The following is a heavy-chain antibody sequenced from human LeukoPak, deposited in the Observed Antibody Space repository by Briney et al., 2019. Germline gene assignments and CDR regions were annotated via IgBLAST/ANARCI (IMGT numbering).Heavy chain of an antibody. CDR1: GFTFTTYS. J-gene: IGHJ4*02. CDR2: ISSGSSAI. Sequence: GGSLRLSCEASGFTFTTYSMTWVRQAPGKGMEWVSIISSGSSAIFSAGALKGRFTISRDDAKNILYLDMNSLRAEDTAVYYCARGHTAVTRNFDFWGQGTLVTVSS. V-gene: IGHV3-21*01. D-gene: IGHD4-17*01. CDR3: ARGHTAVTRNFDF.